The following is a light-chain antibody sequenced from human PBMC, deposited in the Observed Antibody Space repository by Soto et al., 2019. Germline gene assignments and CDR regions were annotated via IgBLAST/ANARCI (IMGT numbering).Light chain of an antibody. CDR3: QQYDCYSPYT. V-gene: IGKV1-5*03. Sequence: DIQMTQFPPTLSASIGDRVTITCRASQTISSSLAWYQQKPGKAPKLLIYKASTLETGVPSRFSGSGSGTEFTLTISSLQPDDFATYYSQQYDCYSPYTFGQGTRLEIK. J-gene: IGKJ2*01. CDR1: QTISSS. CDR2: KAS.